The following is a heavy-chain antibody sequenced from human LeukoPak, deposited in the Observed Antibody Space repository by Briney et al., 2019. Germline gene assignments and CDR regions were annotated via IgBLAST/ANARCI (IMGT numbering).Heavy chain of an antibody. V-gene: IGHV1-69*04. Sequence: ASVKVSCKASGGTFSSYAISWVRQAPGQGLEWMGRIIPILGIANYAQKFQGRVTITADKSTSTAYVELSSLRSEDTAVYYCARDYGSGSSNWFDPWGQGTLVTVSS. CDR2: IIPILGIA. CDR3: ARDYGSGSSNWFDP. J-gene: IGHJ5*02. D-gene: IGHD3-10*01. CDR1: GGTFSSYA.